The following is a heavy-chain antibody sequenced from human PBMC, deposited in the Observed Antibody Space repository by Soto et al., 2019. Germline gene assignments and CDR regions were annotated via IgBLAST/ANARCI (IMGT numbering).Heavy chain of an antibody. CDR3: AREGDIVVVPAAIPFDY. D-gene: IGHD2-2*01. J-gene: IGHJ4*02. Sequence: GGSLRLSCAASGFTFSSYWMHWVRQAPGKGLVWVSRINSDGSSTSYADSVKGRFTISRDNAKNTLYLQMNSLRAEDTAVYYCAREGDIVVVPAAIPFDYWGQGTLVTVSS. CDR2: INSDGSST. V-gene: IGHV3-74*01. CDR1: GFTFSSYW.